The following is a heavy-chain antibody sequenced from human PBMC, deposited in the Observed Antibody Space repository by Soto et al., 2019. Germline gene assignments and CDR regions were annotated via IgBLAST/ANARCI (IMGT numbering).Heavy chain of an antibody. V-gene: IGHV3-30-3*01. D-gene: IGHD2-2*02. CDR1: GFTFSSYA. CDR2: ISYDGSNK. J-gene: IGHJ4*02. CDR3: ARGEARYCSSTSCYRAGDY. Sequence: GGSLRLSCAASGFTFSSYAMHWVRQAPGKGLEWVAVISYDGSNKYYADSVKGRLTISRDNSKNTLYLQMNSLRAEDTAVYYCARGEARYCSSTSCYRAGDYWGQGTLVTVSS.